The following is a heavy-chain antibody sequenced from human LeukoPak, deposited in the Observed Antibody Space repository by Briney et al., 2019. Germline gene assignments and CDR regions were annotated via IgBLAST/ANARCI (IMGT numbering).Heavy chain of an antibody. CDR3: LRFGSGSYYADY. V-gene: IGHV3-23*01. Sequence: PGGSLRLSCAASGFTFSSYAMSWVRQAPGKGLEWVSAISGSGGSTYYADSVKGRFTISRDNSKSTLYLQMNSLRTEDTAVCATLRFGSGSYYADYWGQGTLVTVSS. CDR1: GFTFSSYA. J-gene: IGHJ4*02. D-gene: IGHD3-10*01. CDR2: ISGSGGST.